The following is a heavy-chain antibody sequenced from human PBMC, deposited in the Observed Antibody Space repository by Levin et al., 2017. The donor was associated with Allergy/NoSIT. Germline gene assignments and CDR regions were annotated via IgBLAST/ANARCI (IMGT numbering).Heavy chain of an antibody. D-gene: IGHD2-2*01. V-gene: IGHV3-30-3*01. CDR3: ARDGLYCISSSCYEHYYFYGMDV. CDR2: VSHDGGNE. Sequence: PGGSLRLSCSASGFTFNNYGVHWVRQAPGKRLEWVAVVSHDGGNEFYADSVKGRFTISRDNSKNTLYLQMNSLRAEDTAVYYCARDGLYCISSSCYEHYYFYGMDVWGRGTTVAVSS. J-gene: IGHJ6*02. CDR1: GFTFNNYG.